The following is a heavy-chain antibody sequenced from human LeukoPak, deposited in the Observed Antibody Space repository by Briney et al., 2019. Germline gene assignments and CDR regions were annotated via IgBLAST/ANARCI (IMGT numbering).Heavy chain of an antibody. CDR1: GSTFGTDA. V-gene: IGHV3-74*01. Sequence: GGSLTLSCSASGSTFGTDALHWVRQVPRKGLQWISRINADGRATDYADSVKGRYVISRDNAKNMLNLHLNSLRPEDTAVYYCVHGAPFDSWGQGTLVTVSS. D-gene: IGHD3-10*01. J-gene: IGHJ4*02. CDR2: INADGRAT. CDR3: VHGAPFDS.